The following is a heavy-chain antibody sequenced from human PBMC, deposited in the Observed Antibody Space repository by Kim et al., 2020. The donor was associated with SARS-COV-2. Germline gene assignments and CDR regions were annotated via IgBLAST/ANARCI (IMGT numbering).Heavy chain of an antibody. CDR1: GGSISSYY. D-gene: IGHD6-13*01. CDR2: IYYSGST. V-gene: IGHV4-59*01. Sequence: SETLSLTCTVSGGSISSYYWSWIRQPPGKGLEWIGYIYYSGSTNYNPSLKSRVTISVDTSKNQFSLKLSSVTAADTAVYYCARVWYSSSWYGWFDPWGQGTLVTVSS. J-gene: IGHJ5*02. CDR3: ARVWYSSSWYGWFDP.